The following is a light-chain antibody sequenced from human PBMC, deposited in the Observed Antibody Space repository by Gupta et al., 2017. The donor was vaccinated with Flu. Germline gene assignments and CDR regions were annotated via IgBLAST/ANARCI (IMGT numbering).Light chain of an antibody. CDR3: RQDDNYPCT. CDR1: QGIGTD. Sequence: PSSLSASVGDRVTITCRASQGIGTDLGWYQHKPGKAPKVLIYSASNLHSGVPSRFSGSGSGTDFTLTISSLQPEDFATYYCRQDDNYPCTFGQGTKLEIK. J-gene: IGKJ2*02. CDR2: SAS. V-gene: IGKV1-6*01.